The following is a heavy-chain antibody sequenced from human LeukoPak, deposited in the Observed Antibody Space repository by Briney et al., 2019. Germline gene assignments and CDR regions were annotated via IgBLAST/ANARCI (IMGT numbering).Heavy chain of an antibody. CDR1: GFTFSSYA. V-gene: IGHV3-30-3*01. J-gene: IGHJ3*01. Sequence: PGRSLRLSCAASGFTFSSYAMHWVRQAPGKGLEWVAVISYDGSNKYYADSVKGRFTTSRDNSKNTLYLQMNSLRAEDTAIYYCAREVITTGRRGSFELWGPGTMVTVSS. CDR3: AREVITTGRRGSFEL. D-gene: IGHD1-14*01. CDR2: ISYDGSNK.